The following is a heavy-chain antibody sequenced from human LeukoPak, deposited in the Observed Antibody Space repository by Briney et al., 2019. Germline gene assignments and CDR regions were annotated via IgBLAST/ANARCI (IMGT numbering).Heavy chain of an antibody. Sequence: QSGGSLRLSCAASGFTLRNYGMHWVRQAPGKGLEWVAFIRYDGSYKSYADSVKGRFSISRDNAKSSLDLQMNSLRAEDTAVYYCARAMSTWGGVRNYFDSWGRGALVTVSS. J-gene: IGHJ4*02. D-gene: IGHD3-16*01. CDR1: GFTLRNYG. CDR2: IRYDGSYK. CDR3: ARAMSTWGGVRNYFDS. V-gene: IGHV3-30*02.